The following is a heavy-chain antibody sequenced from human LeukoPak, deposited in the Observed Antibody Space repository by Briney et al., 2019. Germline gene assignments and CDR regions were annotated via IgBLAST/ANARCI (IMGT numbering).Heavy chain of an antibody. Sequence: GGSLRLSCAASGFTFSSYSMNWVRQAPGKGLEWVSSIISSSSYIYYADSVKGRFTISRDNAKNSLYLQMNSLRAEDTAVYYCAREATYCGGDCYPFWDAFDIWGQGTMVTVSS. V-gene: IGHV3-21*01. CDR2: IISSSSYI. CDR3: AREATYCGGDCYPFWDAFDI. J-gene: IGHJ3*02. CDR1: GFTFSSYS. D-gene: IGHD2-21*02.